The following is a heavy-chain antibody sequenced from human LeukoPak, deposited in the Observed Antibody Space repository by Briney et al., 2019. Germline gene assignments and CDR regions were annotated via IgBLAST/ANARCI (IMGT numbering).Heavy chain of an antibody. D-gene: IGHD6-6*01. CDR1: GGTFSSYA. J-gene: IGHJ6*03. CDR2: IIASLEMT. V-gene: IGHV1-69*04. CDR3: ARGYSSSSYYYYYYMDV. Sequence: SVKVSCKASGGTFSSYAISWVRQAPGQGLEWMGNIIASLEMTNYAQKFQGRVTITTDESTSTAYMELSSLRSEDTAVYYCARGYSSSSYYYYYYMDVWGKGTTVTVSS.